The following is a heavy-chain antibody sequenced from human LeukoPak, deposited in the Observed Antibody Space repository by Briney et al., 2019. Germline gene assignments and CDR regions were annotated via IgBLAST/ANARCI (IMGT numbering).Heavy chain of an antibody. CDR3: ARGGEEAKRYYYYYYMDV. V-gene: IGHV1-18*01. CDR1: GYTFTSYG. J-gene: IGHJ6*03. Sequence: ASVKVSCKASGYTFTSYGISWVRQAPGQGLEWMGWISAYNGNTNYAQKLQGRVTMTTDTSTSTAYMELRSLRSDDTAVYYCARGGEEAKRYYYYYYMDVWGKGTTVTVSS. CDR2: ISAYNGNT. D-gene: IGHD3-10*01.